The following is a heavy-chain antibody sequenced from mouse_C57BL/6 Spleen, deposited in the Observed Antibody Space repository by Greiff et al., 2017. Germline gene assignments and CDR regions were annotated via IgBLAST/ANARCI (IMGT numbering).Heavy chain of an antibody. D-gene: IGHD1-1*01. CDR2: IDPETGGT. Sequence: QVQLQQSGAELVRPGASVTLSCKASGYTFTDYEMHWVKQTPVHGLEWIGAIDPETGGTAYNQKFKGKAILTADKSSSTAYMELRSLTSEDSAVYYCIRSGSSYLYAMDYWGQGTSVTVSS. CDR1: GYTFTDYE. CDR3: IRSGSSYLYAMDY. J-gene: IGHJ4*01. V-gene: IGHV1-15*01.